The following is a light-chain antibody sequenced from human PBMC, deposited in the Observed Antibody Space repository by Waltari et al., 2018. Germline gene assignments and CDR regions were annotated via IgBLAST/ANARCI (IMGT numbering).Light chain of an antibody. CDR1: SSDVGGYNY. CDR2: EVS. J-gene: IGLJ1*01. V-gene: IGLV2-8*01. Sequence: QSALTQPPSASGSPGQSVTISCTGTSSDVGGYNYVSWYRQHPGKAPKLMIYEVSERPSGVPDRFAGAKSGNTASLTVSVRQAEDEADYYCSSYAGSNNYVFGTGTKVTVL. CDR3: SSYAGSNNYV.